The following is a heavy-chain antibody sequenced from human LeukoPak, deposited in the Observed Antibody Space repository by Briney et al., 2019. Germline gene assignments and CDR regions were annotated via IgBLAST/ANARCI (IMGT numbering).Heavy chain of an antibody. CDR3: ARELYGEYLMDV. CDR1: GDSFSTCY. D-gene: IGHD4-17*01. CDR2: ICNSGGT. V-gene: IGHV4-4*08. J-gene: IGHJ6*02. Sequence: SETLSLPCTVSGDSFSTCYWSWIRQPPGKGLEWIGCICNSGGTNYTRSLKSRVPMSVDTSENQFSLKLSSVTAADTAVYYCARELYGEYLMDVWGQGTPVTVSS.